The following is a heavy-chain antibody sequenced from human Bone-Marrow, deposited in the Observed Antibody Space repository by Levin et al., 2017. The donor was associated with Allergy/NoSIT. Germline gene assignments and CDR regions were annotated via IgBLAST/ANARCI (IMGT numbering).Heavy chain of an antibody. CDR1: GFTFSSSW. D-gene: IGHD2-15*01. CDR2: INSDGSST. CDR3: ARADDIVVVVAANGTAAFDI. J-gene: IGHJ3*02. V-gene: IGHV3-74*01. Sequence: LSLTCAASGFTFSSSWMHWVRQAPGKGLVWVSRINSDGSSTSYADSVKGRFTISRDNAKNTLYLQMNSLRAEDTAVYYCARADDIVVVVAANGTAAFDIWGQGTMVTVSS.